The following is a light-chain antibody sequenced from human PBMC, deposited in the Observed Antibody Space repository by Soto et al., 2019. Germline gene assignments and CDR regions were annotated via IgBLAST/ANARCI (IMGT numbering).Light chain of an antibody. CDR3: QQFNSYPPLT. CDR2: DAS. J-gene: IGKJ4*01. CDR1: QGISSA. V-gene: IGKV1-13*02. Sequence: AIQLTQSPSSLSASVGDRVTITCRASQGISSALAWYQQKPGKAPKLLIYDASSLESGVPSWFSGSGSETDFTLTISSLQPEDFATYYCQQFNSYPPLTFGGGTKVEIK.